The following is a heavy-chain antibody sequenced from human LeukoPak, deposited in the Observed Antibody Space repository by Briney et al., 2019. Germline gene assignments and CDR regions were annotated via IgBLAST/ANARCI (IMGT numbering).Heavy chain of an antibody. D-gene: IGHD1-20*01. V-gene: IGHV1-18*04. J-gene: IGHJ4*02. Sequence: ASVKVSCKASGSTFPSHVITWLRQAPGQGPEWMGWISTSNGDKNYVQNLQGRITLTIDTSTATAYMELRSLRSDDTAVYYCATRGITAARLDYWGQGTLVTVSS. CDR2: ISTSNGDK. CDR1: GSTFPSHV. CDR3: ATRGITAARLDY.